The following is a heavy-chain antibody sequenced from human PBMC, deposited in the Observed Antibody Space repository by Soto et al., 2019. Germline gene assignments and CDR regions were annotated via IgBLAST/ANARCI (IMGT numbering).Heavy chain of an antibody. CDR2: ISYDGSIT. J-gene: IGHJ4*02. CDR3: ARPGREYWTGRYDFDR. CDR1: EFDFSRNG. V-gene: IGHV3-30*03. D-gene: IGHD2-8*02. Sequence: QVQLVQSGGDVVQPGRSLRLSCAASEFDFSRNGIHWIRQAPGQGLEWVAVISYDGSITYYADSVQGRFTISRDNSKNTRDLQMISLRAEDTAVYDCARPGREYWTGRYDFDRWGQVNLGSVSS.